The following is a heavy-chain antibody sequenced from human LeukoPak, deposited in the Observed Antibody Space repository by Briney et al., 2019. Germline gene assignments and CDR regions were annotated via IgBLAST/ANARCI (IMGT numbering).Heavy chain of an antibody. CDR1: GFRFNNFV. CDR2: ISSHGDAT. J-gene: IGHJ4*02. Sequence: GGSLRLSCAASGFRFNNFVMNWVRQAPGKGLEWVATISSHGDATHYADSVKGRFTISRDNSKNTLYLQMNSLRAEDTAVYYCAKAMVSGWYWEDYWGQGTLVTVSS. CDR3: AKAMVSGWYWEDY. V-gene: IGHV3-23*01. D-gene: IGHD6-19*01.